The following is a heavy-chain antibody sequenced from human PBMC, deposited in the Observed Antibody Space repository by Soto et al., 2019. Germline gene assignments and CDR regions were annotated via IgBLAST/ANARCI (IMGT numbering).Heavy chain of an antibody. CDR1: GGSIRSPSYN. D-gene: IGHD1-1*01. CDR2: FFYGGRT. Sequence: QVQLQQSGPGLLKPSETLSLTCTVSGGSIRSPSYNWGWVRQPPGKGPEWIGSFFYGGRTHYSPSLESRLSISVDTARSQVSLILTSVTAADTAVYYCATVASTHFDSWGQGALVVVSS. V-gene: IGHV4-39*01. CDR3: ATVASTHFDS. J-gene: IGHJ4*02.